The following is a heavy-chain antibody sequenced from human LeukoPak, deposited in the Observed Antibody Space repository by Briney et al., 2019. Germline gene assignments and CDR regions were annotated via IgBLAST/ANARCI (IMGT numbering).Heavy chain of an antibody. D-gene: IGHD6-13*01. V-gene: IGHV4-59*01. Sequence: SETLSLTCTVSGGSISSYYWSWIRQPPGKGLEWIGHIYYTGSTNYNPSLKSRVTISIDTSKNQFSLQLSSVTAADTAVYYCARDHLTAGLDYWGQGTLVTVSS. CDR2: IYYTGST. CDR1: GGSISSYY. J-gene: IGHJ4*02. CDR3: ARDHLTAGLDY.